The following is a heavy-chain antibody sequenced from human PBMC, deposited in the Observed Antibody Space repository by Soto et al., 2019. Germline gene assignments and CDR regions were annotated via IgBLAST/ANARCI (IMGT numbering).Heavy chain of an antibody. CDR3: ARGVILVPTASTHYYYHMDV. D-gene: IGHD2-2*01. CDR2: IIPLVGTG. V-gene: IGHV1-69*01. Sequence: QVQLVQSGAAVMKPGSSVTVSCKASGGTFSNSAISGLRQAPGQGLAWMGGIIPLVGTGSYTQKFQGSVTITADGQKTTAYMGLSSLGFEDTAVYYWARGVILVPTASTHYYYHMDVCGPGTTVTVSS. J-gene: IGHJ6*02. CDR1: GGTFSNSA.